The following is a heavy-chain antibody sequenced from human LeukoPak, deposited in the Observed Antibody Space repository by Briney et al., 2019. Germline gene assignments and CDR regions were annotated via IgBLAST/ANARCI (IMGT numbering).Heavy chain of an antibody. V-gene: IGHV3-21*04. D-gene: IGHD3-3*01. J-gene: IGHJ3*02. CDR3: ARDLESNYDFWSGYEPSGFDI. CDR2: ISSSSSYI. Sequence: GGSLRLSCAASGFTFSSYSMNWVRQAPGKGLEWVSSISSSSSYIYYADSVKGRFTISRDNAKNSLYLQMNSLRAEDTAVYYCARDLESNYDFWSGYEPSGFDIWGQGTMVTVSS. CDR1: GFTFSSYS.